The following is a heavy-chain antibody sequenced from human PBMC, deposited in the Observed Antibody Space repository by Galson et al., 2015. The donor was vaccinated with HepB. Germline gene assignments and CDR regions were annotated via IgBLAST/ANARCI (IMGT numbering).Heavy chain of an antibody. Sequence: SVKVSCKASRYTFSDYAINWVRQAPGQGLEWMGWINTNTGNPTYAQGFTGRFVFSLDTSVSTAYLQISTLKAEDTAFYYCARHHGACDIWGQGTMVTVSS. V-gene: IGHV7-4-1*02. CDR3: ARHHGACDI. J-gene: IGHJ3*02. CDR2: INTNTGNP. CDR1: RYTFSDYA.